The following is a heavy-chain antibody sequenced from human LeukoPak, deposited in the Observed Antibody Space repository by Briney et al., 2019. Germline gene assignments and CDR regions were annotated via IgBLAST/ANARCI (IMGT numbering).Heavy chain of an antibody. V-gene: IGHV3-23*01. CDR1: GFTFSSDA. CDR3: AKGKANWGSIDY. Sequence: GGSLRLSCAASGFTFSSDAMSWVRQAPGKGLEWVSAISGSGGSTYYADSVKGRFTISRDNSKNTLYLQMNSLRAEDTAVYYCAKGKANWGSIDYWGQGTLVTVSS. CDR2: ISGSGGST. D-gene: IGHD7-27*01. J-gene: IGHJ4*02.